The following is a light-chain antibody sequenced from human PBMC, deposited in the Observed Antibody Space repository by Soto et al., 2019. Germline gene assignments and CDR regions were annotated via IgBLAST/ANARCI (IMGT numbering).Light chain of an antibody. CDR1: QAISNY. J-gene: IGKJ1*01. V-gene: IGKV1-27*01. Sequence: DIQMTQSPSSLSASGGDRVTITCRTSQAISNYLAWYQQKPGKVPTLLIYDAYTLQSGVPSRSSGRRSGTDFTLTISRLQPEEVATYYCQKYKSAPRAFGQGTKVDIK. CDR3: QKYKSAPRA. CDR2: DAY.